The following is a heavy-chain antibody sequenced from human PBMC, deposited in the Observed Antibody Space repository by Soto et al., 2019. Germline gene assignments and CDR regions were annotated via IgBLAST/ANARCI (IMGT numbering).Heavy chain of an antibody. CDR3: ARWWSGSRQGFDP. CDR2: IYYSGST. Sequence: QVQLQESGPGLVKPSQTLSLTCTVSGGSISSCDYYWSWIRQHPGKGLEWIGYIYYSGSTYYNPSLKSQVTISVDTSKNQFSLKLSSVTAADTAVYYCARWWSGSRQGFDPWGQGTLVTVSS. J-gene: IGHJ5*02. CDR1: GGSISSCDYY. D-gene: IGHD3-3*01. V-gene: IGHV4-31*01.